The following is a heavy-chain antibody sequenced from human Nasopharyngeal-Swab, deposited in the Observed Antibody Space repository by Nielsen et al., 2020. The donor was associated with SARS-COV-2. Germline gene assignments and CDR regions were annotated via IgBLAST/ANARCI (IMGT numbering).Heavy chain of an antibody. Sequence: GESLKISCAASGFTFSSFGMHWVRQAPGKGLEWVAFTRYDGSNRYYTDSVKGRFTISRDNSNNMLYLQMKNLRTEDTALYYCARDGLDYDFWSAYFMDVWGQGTTVTVSS. CDR2: TRYDGSNR. V-gene: IGHV3-30*02. CDR3: ARDGLDYDFWSAYFMDV. J-gene: IGHJ6*02. D-gene: IGHD3-3*01. CDR1: GFTFSSFG.